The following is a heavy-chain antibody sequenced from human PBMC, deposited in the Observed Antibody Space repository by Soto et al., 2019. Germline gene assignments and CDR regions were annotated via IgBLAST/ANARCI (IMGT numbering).Heavy chain of an antibody. CDR3: ARMGSGNYWADH. V-gene: IGHV1-2*02. CDR1: GYRFNAYY. D-gene: IGHD1-26*01. Sequence: RASVKVSCKASGYRFNAYYIHWVRQAPGQGLEWMGWINPNSGGTEYAQNLQGRVTMTRDTAITTAYMELSSLRSDDTAVYYCARMGSGNYWADHWGQGTRVTVSS. CDR2: INPNSGGT. J-gene: IGHJ4*01.